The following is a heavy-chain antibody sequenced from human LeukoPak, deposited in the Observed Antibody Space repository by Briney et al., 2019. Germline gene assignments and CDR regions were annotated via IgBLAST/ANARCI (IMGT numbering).Heavy chain of an antibody. V-gene: IGHV4-34*01. CDR3: ARLGYCSSTSCPVDP. CDR2: INRSGST. Sequence: TPSETLSLTCAVYGGSFSGYYWSWIRQPPGKGLEWIGEINRSGSTNYNPSLKSRVTISVDTSKNQFSLKLSSVTAADTAVYYCARLGYCSSTSCPVDPWGQGTLVTVSS. J-gene: IGHJ5*02. D-gene: IGHD2-2*01. CDR1: GGSFSGYY.